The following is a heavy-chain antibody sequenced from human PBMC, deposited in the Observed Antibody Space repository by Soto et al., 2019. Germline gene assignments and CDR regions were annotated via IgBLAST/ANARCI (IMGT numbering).Heavy chain of an antibody. V-gene: IGHV3-23*01. CDR3: AKSPEWPNRYFDY. D-gene: IGHD3-3*01. CDR2: ITANSGST. J-gene: IGHJ4*02. CDR1: GFTFSSYA. Sequence: GGSLRLSCAASGFTFSSYAMVWVRQAPGKGLEWVSTITANSGSTAYGDSVKGRFTISRDNSKSTLYLQMNSLRVEDTAAYYCAKSPEWPNRYFDYSGQRTLVTVSS.